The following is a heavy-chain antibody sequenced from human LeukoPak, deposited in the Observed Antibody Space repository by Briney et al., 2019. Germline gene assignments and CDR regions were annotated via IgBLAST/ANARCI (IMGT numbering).Heavy chain of an antibody. CDR3: ARASLARGTPFYFGMDV. Sequence: SVKVSCKASGGTFSSYAISWVRQAPGQGLEWMGGIIPIFGTANYAQNFQGRVTITADESSSTAFMELSSLRSEDTAVYYCARASLARGTPFYFGMDVWGQGTTVIVSS. J-gene: IGHJ6*02. D-gene: IGHD2-15*01. CDR1: GGTFSSYA. V-gene: IGHV1-69*13. CDR2: IIPIFGTA.